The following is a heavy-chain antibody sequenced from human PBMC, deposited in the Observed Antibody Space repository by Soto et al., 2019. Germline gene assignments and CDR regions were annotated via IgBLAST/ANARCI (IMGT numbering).Heavy chain of an antibody. D-gene: IGHD1-26*01. J-gene: IGHJ5*02. CDR2: IYRSGTT. Sequence: SETLSLTCVVSNFSISSGYYWGWIRQSPGKGLEWIASIYRSGTTSYNPSLKRRGTISVDPSKNQFSLMLTAVTAADTSVYYCARTHSGSYYSVFNSWGRGSLVTVSS. CDR1: NFSISSGYY. V-gene: IGHV4-38-2*01. CDR3: ARTHSGSYYSVFNS.